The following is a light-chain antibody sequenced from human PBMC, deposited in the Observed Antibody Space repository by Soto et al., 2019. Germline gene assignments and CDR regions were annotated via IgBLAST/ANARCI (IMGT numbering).Light chain of an antibody. Sequence: QSALTQPPSVSGAPGQRVTISCTGSTSNIGAGYDVHWYHQLPGTAPKLLIYGNNNRPSGVPDRFSGSKSGTSASLAITGLQAEDEADYYCQSYDSSLSGSVFGGGTKVTVL. CDR3: QSYDSSLSGSV. CDR2: GNN. V-gene: IGLV1-40*01. CDR1: TSNIGAGYD. J-gene: IGLJ3*02.